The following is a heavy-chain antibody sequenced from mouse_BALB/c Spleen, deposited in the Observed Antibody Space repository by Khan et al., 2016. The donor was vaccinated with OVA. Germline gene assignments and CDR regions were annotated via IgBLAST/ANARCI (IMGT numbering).Heavy chain of an antibody. CDR3: ARQPYYDKDSMDY. CDR1: GFSLTNYG. CDR2: IWSDGST. Sequence: QVQLKESGPGLVAPSQSLSITCTISGFSLTNYGVHWVRQPPGKGLEWLVVIWSDGSTTYNSDLKSSLTISKDNSKRQVFLKMNSLQTDDTCMYFGARQPYYDKDSMDYWGQGTAVTVSS. D-gene: IGHD2-10*01. J-gene: IGHJ4*01. V-gene: IGHV2-6-1*01.